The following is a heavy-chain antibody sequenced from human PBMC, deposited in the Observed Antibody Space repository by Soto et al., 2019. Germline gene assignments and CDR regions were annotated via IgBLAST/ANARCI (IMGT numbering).Heavy chain of an antibody. V-gene: IGHV4-31*11. Sequence: SETLALACAVSGGSISSGGYYGSWIRQHPGKGLEWIGYIYYSGSTYYNPSLKSRVPISVDTSKNQFSLKLSSVTAADTAVYYCAREPRIAAAGGFDYWGQGTLLTVSS. CDR3: AREPRIAAAGGFDY. CDR1: GGSISSGGYY. J-gene: IGHJ4*02. CDR2: IYYSGST. D-gene: IGHD6-13*01.